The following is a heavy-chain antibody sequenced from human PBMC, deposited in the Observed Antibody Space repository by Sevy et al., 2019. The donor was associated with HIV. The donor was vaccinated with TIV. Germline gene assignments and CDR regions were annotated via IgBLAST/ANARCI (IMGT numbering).Heavy chain of an antibody. CDR1: GFTFSSYA. J-gene: IGHJ4*02. V-gene: IGHV3-30-3*01. Sequence: GGSLRLSCAASGFTFSSYAMHWVRQAPGKGLEWVAVISYDGSNKYYADSVKGRFTISRDNSKNTLYLQMNSLRAEDTAVYYCARVAGILTGPVYFDYWGQGTLVTVSS. D-gene: IGHD7-27*01. CDR3: ARVAGILTGPVYFDY. CDR2: ISYDGSNK.